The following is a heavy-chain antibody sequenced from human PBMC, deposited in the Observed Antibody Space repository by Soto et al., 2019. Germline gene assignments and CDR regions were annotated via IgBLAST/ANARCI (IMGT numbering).Heavy chain of an antibody. CDR1: GFTFSSYD. CDR2: IGTAGDT. V-gene: IGHV3-13*04. J-gene: IGHJ4*02. CDR3: ARGDTMVRGVIIDYFDY. Sequence: EVQLVESGGGLVQPGGSLRLSCAASGFTFSSYDMHWVRQATGKGLEWVSAIGTAGDTYYPGSVKGRFTISRENAKNSLYLQMNSLSAGDTAVYYCARGDTMVRGVIIDYFDYWCQGTLVTVSS. D-gene: IGHD3-10*01.